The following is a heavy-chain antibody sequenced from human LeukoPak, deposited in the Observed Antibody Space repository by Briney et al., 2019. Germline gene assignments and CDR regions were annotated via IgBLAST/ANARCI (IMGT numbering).Heavy chain of an antibody. CDR2: IYTSGST. Sequence: TSETLSLTCTVSGGSISSYYWSWIRQPAGKGLEWIGRIYTSGSTNYNPSLKSRVTMSVDTSKNQFSLKLSSVTAADTAVYYCARDIVVVPAARRDAFDIWGQGTMVTASS. V-gene: IGHV4-4*07. D-gene: IGHD2-2*01. CDR1: GGSISSYY. CDR3: ARDIVVVPAARRDAFDI. J-gene: IGHJ3*02.